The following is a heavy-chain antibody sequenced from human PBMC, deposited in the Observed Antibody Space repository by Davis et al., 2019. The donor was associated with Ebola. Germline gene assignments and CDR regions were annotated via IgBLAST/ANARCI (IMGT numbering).Heavy chain of an antibody. V-gene: IGHV3-53*01. CDR3: AKLDHDNFDY. J-gene: IGHJ4*02. CDR1: GFTVSSNY. Sequence: PGGSLRLSCAASGFTVSSNYMSWVRQAPGKGLEWVSVIYSGGSTYYANSVKGRFTISRDNSKNTLYLQMNSLRAEDTAVYYCAKLDHDNFDYWGQGTLVTVSS. CDR2: IYSGGST. D-gene: IGHD1-1*01.